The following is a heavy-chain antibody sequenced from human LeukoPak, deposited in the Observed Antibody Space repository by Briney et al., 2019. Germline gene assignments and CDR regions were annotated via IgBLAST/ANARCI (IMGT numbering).Heavy chain of an antibody. CDR3: ARVLMP. CDR1: ALNLSDYW. Sequence: AGSLRLSCAASALNLSDYWMSWDRQPRGKGLEWGGNIKEEGSGKYYMDAVRGLFTNCRDNAKNSVYLQMNSVRVEDTAVYYCARVLMPWGEGTLVTVSS. V-gene: IGHV3-7*04. J-gene: IGHJ4*02. D-gene: IGHD2-2*01. CDR2: IKEEGSGK.